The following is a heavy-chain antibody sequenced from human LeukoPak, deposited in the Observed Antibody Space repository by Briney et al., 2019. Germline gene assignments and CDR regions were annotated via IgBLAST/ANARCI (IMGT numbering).Heavy chain of an antibody. CDR3: AKGDSSGYYYREDAFDI. D-gene: IGHD3-22*01. CDR1: GFTFSSYG. J-gene: IGHJ3*02. Sequence: AGGSLRLSCAASGFTFSSYGMHWVRQAPGKGLEWVSAISGSGGSTYYADSVKGRFTISRDNSKNTLYLQMNSLRAEDTAVYYCAKGDSSGYYYREDAFDIWGQGTMVTVSS. CDR2: ISGSGGST. V-gene: IGHV3-23*01.